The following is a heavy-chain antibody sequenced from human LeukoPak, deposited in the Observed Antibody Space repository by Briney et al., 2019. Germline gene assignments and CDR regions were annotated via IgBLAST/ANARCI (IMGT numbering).Heavy chain of an antibody. Sequence: SETLSLTCAVSGGSIGSRNWWSWVRQPPEKGLEWIGEIYHSGSTNYNPSLKSRATISVDKSKNHFSLKLNSVTAADTAVYYCARKALSSWFDPWGQGTLVTVSS. J-gene: IGHJ5*02. CDR3: ARKALSSWFDP. CDR2: IYHSGST. V-gene: IGHV4-4*02. CDR1: GGSIGSRNW.